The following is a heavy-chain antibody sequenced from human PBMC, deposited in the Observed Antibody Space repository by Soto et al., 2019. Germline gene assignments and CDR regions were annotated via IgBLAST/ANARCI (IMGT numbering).Heavy chain of an antibody. V-gene: IGHV4-34*01. D-gene: IGHD6-13*01. CDR3: AREAAAGIRRHWFDP. Sequence: SETLSLTCAVYGGSFSGYYWSWIRQPPGKGLEWIGEINHSGSTNYNPSLKSRVTISVDTSKNQFSLKLSSVTAADTAVYYCAREAAAGIRRHWFDPWGQGTLVTVSS. CDR2: INHSGST. J-gene: IGHJ5*02. CDR1: GGSFSGYY.